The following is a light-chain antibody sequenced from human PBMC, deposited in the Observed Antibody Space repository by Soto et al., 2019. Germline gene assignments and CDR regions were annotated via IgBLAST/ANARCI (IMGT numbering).Light chain of an antibody. CDR2: DAS. CDR1: QSIRSW. Sequence: IHMTHSPSTLSASVLYRVTMTCRASQSIRSWLAWYQQKPGKAPKLLIYDASSLESGVPSRFSGSGSGTDFTLTVSSLQPEDFATYYCQQSYSTPQTFGQGTKVE. V-gene: IGKV1-5*01. CDR3: QQSYSTPQT. J-gene: IGKJ1*01.